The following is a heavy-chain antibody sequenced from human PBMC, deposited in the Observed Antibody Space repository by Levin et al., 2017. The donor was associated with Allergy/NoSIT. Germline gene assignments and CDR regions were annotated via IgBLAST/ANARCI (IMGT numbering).Heavy chain of an antibody. V-gene: IGHV3-30-3*01. D-gene: IGHD5-12*01. CDR1: GFTFSSYA. CDR3: ARDPGGEWLRYYGMDV. CDR2: ISYDGSNK. J-gene: IGHJ6*02. Sequence: AGGSLRLSCAASGFTFSSYAMHWVRQAPGKGLEWVAVISYDGSNKYYADSVKGRFTISRDNSKNTLYLQMNSLRAEDTAVYYCARDPGGEWLRYYGMDVWGQGTTVTVSS.